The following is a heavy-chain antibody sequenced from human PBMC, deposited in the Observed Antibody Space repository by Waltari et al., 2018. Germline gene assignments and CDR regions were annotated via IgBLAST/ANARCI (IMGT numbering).Heavy chain of an antibody. V-gene: IGHV4-39*07. CDR3: AGQVATSSVVVDY. J-gene: IGHJ4*02. D-gene: IGHD5-12*01. Sequence: QLQLQESGPGLVKPSETLSHTCTVSGGSISSSSYYWGWIRQPPGKGLGWIGSIYYSGSTYYNPSLKSRVTISVDTSKNQFSLKLSSVTAADTAVYYCAGQVATSSVVVDYWGQGTLVTVSS. CDR2: IYYSGST. CDR1: GGSISSSSYY.